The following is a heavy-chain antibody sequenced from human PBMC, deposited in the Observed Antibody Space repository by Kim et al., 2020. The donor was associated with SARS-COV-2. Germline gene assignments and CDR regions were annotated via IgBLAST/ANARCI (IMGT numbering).Heavy chain of an antibody. CDR2: ISYDGSNK. CDR1: GFTFSSYG. CDR3: AKPYGSGSYLYYYGMDV. J-gene: IGHJ6*02. Sequence: GGSLRLSCAASGFTFSSYGMHWVRQAPGKGLEWVAVISYDGSNKYYADSVKGRFTISRDNSKNTLYLQMNSLRAEDTAVYYCAKPYGSGSYLYYYGMDVWGQGTTVTVSS. V-gene: IGHV3-30*18. D-gene: IGHD3-10*01.